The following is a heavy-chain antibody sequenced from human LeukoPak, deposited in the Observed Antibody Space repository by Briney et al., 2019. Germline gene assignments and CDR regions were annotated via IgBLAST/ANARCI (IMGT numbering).Heavy chain of an antibody. CDR2: IIPILGIA. Sequence: GASVKVSCKASGGTFSSYAISWVRQAPGQGLEWMGRIIPILGIAYYAQKFQGRVTITADKSTSTAYMELSSLRSEDTAVYYCASNRGYSGYDWTSLDYWGQGTLVTVSS. CDR1: GGTFSSYA. D-gene: IGHD5-12*01. J-gene: IGHJ4*02. V-gene: IGHV1-69*04. CDR3: ASNRGYSGYDWTSLDY.